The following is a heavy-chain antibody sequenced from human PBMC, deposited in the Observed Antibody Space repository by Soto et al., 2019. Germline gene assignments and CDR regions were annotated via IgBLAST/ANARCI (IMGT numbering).Heavy chain of an antibody. CDR1: GFSLSTSGMC. J-gene: IGHJ5*02. D-gene: IGHD6-19*01. V-gene: IGHV2-70*01. Sequence: SGPTLVNPTHTLTLTCTFSGFSLSTSGMCVSWIRQPPGKALEWLALIDWDDDKYYSTSLKTRLTISKDTSKNQVVLTMTNMDPVDTARYYCARMSSSDNTNWFDPWGQGTLVTVSS. CDR3: ARMSSSDNTNWFDP. CDR2: IDWDDDK.